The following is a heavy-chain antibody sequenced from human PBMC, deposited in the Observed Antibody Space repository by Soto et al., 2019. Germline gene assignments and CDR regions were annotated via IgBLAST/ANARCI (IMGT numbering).Heavy chain of an antibody. CDR1: GGSISSYY. D-gene: IGHD6-19*01. CDR3: ARVSAGYWYFDL. V-gene: IGHV4-59*01. Sequence: QVQLQESGPGLVKPSETLSLTCTVSGGSISSYYWSWIRQPPGKGLEWIGYIYYSGSTNYNPFLKRRVTISVDTSKNQFSLKLISVTAADTAVYYCARVSAGYWYFDLWGRGTLVTVSS. J-gene: IGHJ2*01. CDR2: IYYSGST.